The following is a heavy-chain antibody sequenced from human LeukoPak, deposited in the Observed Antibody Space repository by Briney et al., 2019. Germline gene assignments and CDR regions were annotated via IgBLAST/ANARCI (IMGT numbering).Heavy chain of an antibody. V-gene: IGHV1-18*01. CDR2: ISAYNGNT. D-gene: IGHD3-9*01. J-gene: IGHJ6*02. CDR1: GYTFTSYG. CDR3: AKHKGRRYFDWLGAVHYYYGMDV. Sequence: ASVKVSCKASGYTFTSYGISWVRQAPGQGLEWMGWISAYNGNTNYAQKLQGRVTMTTDTSTSTAYMELRSLRSDDTAVYYCAKHKGRRYFDWLGAVHYYYGMDVWGQGTTVTVSS.